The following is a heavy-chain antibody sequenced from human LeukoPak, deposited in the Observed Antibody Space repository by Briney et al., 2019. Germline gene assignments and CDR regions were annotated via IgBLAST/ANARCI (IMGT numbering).Heavy chain of an antibody. V-gene: IGHV3-7*01. D-gene: IGHD1-14*01. Sequence: AGGSLRLSCVASGFTFSNYWMNWVRQAPGKGLEWVANIKQDGSEKYYVDSVKGRFTISRDNAKNSLYLQMNSLRAEDTAVYYCARVNRAYFDYWGQGTLVTVSS. CDR2: IKQDGSEK. CDR1: GFTFSNYW. CDR3: ARVNRAYFDY. J-gene: IGHJ4*02.